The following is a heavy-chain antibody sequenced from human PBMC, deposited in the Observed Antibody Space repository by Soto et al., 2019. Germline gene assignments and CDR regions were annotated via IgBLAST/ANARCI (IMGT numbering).Heavy chain of an antibody. CDR1: GGSIENYY. V-gene: IGHV4-59*01. Sequence: SETLSLTCTVSGGSIENYYWSWIRQPPGRGLEWIGCVYYSGSTNYNPSLESRVTISVDMSKNQFSLKLTSVTAADTAVYYCARSKRMDVWGQATMVPGSS. CDR2: VYYSGST. J-gene: IGHJ6*02. CDR3: ARSKRMDV.